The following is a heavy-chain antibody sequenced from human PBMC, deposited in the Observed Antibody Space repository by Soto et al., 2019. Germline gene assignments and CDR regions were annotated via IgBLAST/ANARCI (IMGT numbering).Heavy chain of an antibody. Sequence: SETLSLTCTVSGGSVSSGSYYWSWIRQPPGKGLEWIGYIYYSGSTNYNPSLKSRVTISVDTSKNQFSLKLSSVTAADTAVYYCARGYCSGGSCYVGRFDPWGQGTLVTVSS. J-gene: IGHJ5*02. V-gene: IGHV4-61*01. CDR2: IYYSGST. D-gene: IGHD2-15*01. CDR3: ARGYCSGGSCYVGRFDP. CDR1: GGSVSSGSYY.